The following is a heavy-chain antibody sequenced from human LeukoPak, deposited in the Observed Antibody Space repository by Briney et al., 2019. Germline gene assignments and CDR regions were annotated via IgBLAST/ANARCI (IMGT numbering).Heavy chain of an antibody. CDR2: ITPIFGTA. D-gene: IGHD5-24*01. CDR3: AKIRDGYNDAYDI. Sequence: SVKVSCKASVGTLSSYDISWVRQAPGQGLEWMGEITPIFGTANYAHKFQGRVAITADESTSTAYIDLSSLRYEDTAVYYCAKIRDGYNDAYDIWGQGTVVTVPS. V-gene: IGHV1-69*13. CDR1: VGTLSSYD. J-gene: IGHJ3*02.